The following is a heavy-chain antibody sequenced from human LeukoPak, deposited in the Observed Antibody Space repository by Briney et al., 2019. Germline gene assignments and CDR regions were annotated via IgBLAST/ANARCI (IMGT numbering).Heavy chain of an antibody. CDR1: GGSISNYH. CDR2: IEYSGGT. D-gene: IGHD3-10*01. J-gene: IGHJ5*02. CDR3: ARVKYSAGSTSSWFDP. Sequence: PSETLSLTCTVSGGSISNYHWSWLRQPPGTGLEWIGYIEYSGGTTYNSSLKRRVTISVDTSKNQFSLKLSSVTAADTAVYYCARVKYSAGSTSSWFDPWGQGTPVAVSS. V-gene: IGHV4-59*08.